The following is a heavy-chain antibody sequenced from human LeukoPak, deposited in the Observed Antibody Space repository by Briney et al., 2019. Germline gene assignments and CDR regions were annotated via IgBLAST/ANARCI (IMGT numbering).Heavy chain of an antibody. J-gene: IGHJ4*02. V-gene: IGHV4-31*03. CDR3: ARTSIATRHFDY. CDR1: GGSISSDAYF. Sequence: SQTLSLTCTVSGGSISSDAYFWSWIRQHPGKGLEWIGYIYYSGSTYYNPSLKSRVTISVDTSKNQFSLKLSSVTAADTAVYYCARTSIATRHFDYWAREPWSPSPQ. CDR2: IYYSGST. D-gene: IGHD6-6*01.